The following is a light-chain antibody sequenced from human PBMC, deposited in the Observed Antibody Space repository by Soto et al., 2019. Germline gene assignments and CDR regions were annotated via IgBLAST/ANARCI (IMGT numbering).Light chain of an antibody. CDR2: GSS. CDR1: ESVSTSY. V-gene: IGKV3-20*01. Sequence: EIVLTQSPGTLSLSPGERATLSCRASESVSTSYLAWYQQKPGQAPRLLIYGSSDRATGIPDRFRVSASGTDFTLIISRLEPEAFAVYYCQHYGISALFGPGTKVDIK. J-gene: IGKJ3*01. CDR3: QHYGISAL.